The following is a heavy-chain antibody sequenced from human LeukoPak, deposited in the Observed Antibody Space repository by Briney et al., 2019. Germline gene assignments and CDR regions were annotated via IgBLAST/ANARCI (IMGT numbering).Heavy chain of an antibody. D-gene: IGHD6-19*01. CDR1: GFTFDNYA. CDR3: ARAYKDRSLAGKKEFFQH. Sequence: GGSLRLSCAASGFTFDNYAMNWVRQVPGKGLEWISLISWNSGTIGYADSVKGRFTTSRDNANNFLYLQMNSLRAEDTALYYCARAYKDRSLAGKKEFFQHWGQGTLVTVSS. V-gene: IGHV3-9*01. CDR2: ISWNSGTI. J-gene: IGHJ1*01.